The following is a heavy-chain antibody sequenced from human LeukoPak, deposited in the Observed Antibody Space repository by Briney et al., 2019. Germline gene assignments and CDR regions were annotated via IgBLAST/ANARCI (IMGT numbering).Heavy chain of an antibody. CDR3: AKYLSNYDGFDY. D-gene: IGHD4-4*01. V-gene: IGHV3-23*01. J-gene: IGHJ4*02. CDR1: GFTFSSYA. CDR2: ISGSGGST. Sequence: GGSLRLSCAASGFTFSSYAMSWVRQAPGEGLEWVSAISGSGGSTYYADSVKGRFTISRDNSKNTLYLQMNSLRAEDTAVYYCAKYLSNYDGFDYWGQGTLVTVSS.